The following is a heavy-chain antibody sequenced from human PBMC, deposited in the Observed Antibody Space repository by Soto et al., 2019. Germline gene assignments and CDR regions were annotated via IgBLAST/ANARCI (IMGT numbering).Heavy chain of an antibody. Sequence: QVQLVQSGAEVTKPGASVKVSCKAHGYTFTRYLIHWVRQAPGQSLEWVGVINTAGGGTTYGQKLQGRVTMTRDPSTNTVYMELSRLRPEDTAVYFCARRDSNSSSFDYWGQGTLVTVSS. D-gene: IGHD6-13*01. CDR1: GYTFTRYL. V-gene: IGHV1-46*01. J-gene: IGHJ4*02. CDR2: INTAGGGT. CDR3: ARRDSNSSSFDY.